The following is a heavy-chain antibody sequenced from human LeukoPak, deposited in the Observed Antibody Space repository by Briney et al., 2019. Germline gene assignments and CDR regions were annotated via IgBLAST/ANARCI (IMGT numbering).Heavy chain of an antibody. CDR2: IYYSGST. D-gene: IGHD3-22*01. CDR1: GGSLSSSSYY. V-gene: IGHV4-39*07. J-gene: IGHJ4*02. Sequence: PSETLSLTCTVSGGSLSSSSYYWGWIRQPPGKGLEWIGSIYYSGSTYYNPSLKSRVSISVDTSKNQFSLKLSSVTAADTAVYYCARTAYDSSDFYRFDYWGQGTLVTVSS. CDR3: ARTAYDSSDFYRFDY.